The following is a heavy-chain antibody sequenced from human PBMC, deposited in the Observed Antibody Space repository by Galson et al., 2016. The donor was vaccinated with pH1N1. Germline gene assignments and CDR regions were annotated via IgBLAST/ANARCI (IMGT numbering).Heavy chain of an antibody. J-gene: IGHJ2*01. V-gene: IGHV1-69*05. D-gene: IGHD3-22*01. CDR3: ARGGGTYYQTYWYFNL. Sequence: SVKVSCKASGDIFIEYPISWVRQAPGQGLEWMGGIMPIFDKPTYAQKFRGRVTITTDKSTSTTYMVLSSLRSEDTAVYYCARGGGTYYQTYWYFNLWGRGTLVTVSS. CDR1: GDIFIEYP. CDR2: IMPIFDKP.